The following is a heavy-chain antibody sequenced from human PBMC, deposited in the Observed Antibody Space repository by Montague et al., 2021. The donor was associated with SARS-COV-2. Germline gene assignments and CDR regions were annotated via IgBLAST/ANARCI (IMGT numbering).Heavy chain of an antibody. J-gene: IGHJ4*02. Sequence: SETLSLTCTVSGGSISSYYWSWIRQPAGKGLELIGRTHTSGSTNYNPSPRRRVTMSINTSKNQFSLTLSSVTAAGTAVYYCARERGSAADKAFDNWGQGTLVTVSS. CDR1: GGSISSYY. CDR3: ARERGSAADKAFDN. V-gene: IGHV4-4*07. D-gene: IGHD6-13*01. CDR2: THTSGST.